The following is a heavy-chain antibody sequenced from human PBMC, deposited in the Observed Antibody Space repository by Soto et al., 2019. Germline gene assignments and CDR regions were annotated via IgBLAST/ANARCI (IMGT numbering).Heavy chain of an antibody. D-gene: IGHD3-9*01. J-gene: IGHJ3*02. CDR1: GFTFSSYG. CDR3: AKDLRVGALFSAFDI. CDR2: ISYDGSNK. Sequence: QVQLVESGGGVVQPGRSLRLSCAASGFTFSSYGMHWVRQAPGKGLEWVAVISYDGSNKYYADSVKGRFTISRDNSKNTLYLQMNSLRAEDTAVSYCAKDLRVGALFSAFDIWGQGTMVTVSS. V-gene: IGHV3-30*18.